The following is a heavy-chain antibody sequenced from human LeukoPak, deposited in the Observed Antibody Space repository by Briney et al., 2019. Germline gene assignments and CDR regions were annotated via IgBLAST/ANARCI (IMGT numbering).Heavy chain of an antibody. Sequence: PSETLSLTCTVSGGFISSYYWSWIRQPPGKGLEWIAYIYNNENTKYNPSLKSRVAISVDTSKNQFSLKLRSVTAADMAVYYCARDTSLGMPQWFDPWGQGALVTVSS. CDR1: GGFISSYY. D-gene: IGHD2-2*01. CDR3: ARDTSLGMPQWFDP. CDR2: IYNNENT. J-gene: IGHJ5*02. V-gene: IGHV4-59*01.